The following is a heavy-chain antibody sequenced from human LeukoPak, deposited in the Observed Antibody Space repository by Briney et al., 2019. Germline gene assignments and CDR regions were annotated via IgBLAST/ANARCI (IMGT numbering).Heavy chain of an antibody. CDR3: AGEARWVDY. Sequence: GGSLRLSCAASGFTFSSYAMSWVRQAPGKGLEWVSYISSSGGTIYYADSVKGRFTISRDNAKNSLYLQMNNLRVEDTAMYYCAGEARWVDYWGQGTLVTVSS. J-gene: IGHJ4*02. CDR2: ISSSGGTI. D-gene: IGHD3-16*01. CDR1: GFTFSSYA. V-gene: IGHV3-48*04.